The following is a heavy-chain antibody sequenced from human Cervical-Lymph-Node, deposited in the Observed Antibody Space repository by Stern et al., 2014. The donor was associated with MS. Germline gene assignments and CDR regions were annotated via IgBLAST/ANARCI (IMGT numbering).Heavy chain of an antibody. Sequence: VQLVESGAEVRKPGASVKISCKTSGHTVTSYSMHWIRQAPGQGLEWIAVFTPSTNRNTLAQKFQGRVTVSGDTSTSSLYLGLSSLRSDDTAVYYCATPLPYAMWGQGTLVTVSS. CDR2: FTPSTNRN. D-gene: IGHD4-17*01. J-gene: IGHJ4*02. CDR1: GHTVTSYS. V-gene: IGHV1-46*01. CDR3: ATPLPYAM.